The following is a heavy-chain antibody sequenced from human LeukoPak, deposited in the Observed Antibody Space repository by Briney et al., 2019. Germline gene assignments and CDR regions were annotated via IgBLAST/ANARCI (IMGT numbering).Heavy chain of an antibody. CDR1: GFTFSSYG. D-gene: IGHD3-22*01. CDR2: IWYDGSNK. V-gene: IGHV3-33*01. CDR3: ARGGYDSSGYYAYYFDY. Sequence: GGSLRLSCAASGFTFSSYGMHWVRQAPGKGLEWVAVIWYDGSNKYYADSVKGRFTIPRDNSKNTLYLQMNSLRAEDTAVYYCARGGYDSSGYYAYYFDYWGQGTLVTVSS. J-gene: IGHJ4*02.